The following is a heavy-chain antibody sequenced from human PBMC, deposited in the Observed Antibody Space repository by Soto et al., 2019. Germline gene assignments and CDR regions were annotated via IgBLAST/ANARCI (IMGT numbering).Heavy chain of an antibody. Sequence: EVQLLESGGGLVRLGGSLRLSCAASGFTFSGYAMSWVRQAPGKGLGWVSAISGSGGSTYYADSVKGRFTISRDNSKNTLYLQMNSLRAEDTAVYYCAKVPVYSGWPLFDYWGQGTLVTVSS. CDR1: GFTFSGYA. D-gene: IGHD6-19*01. J-gene: IGHJ4*02. CDR2: ISGSGGST. V-gene: IGHV3-23*01. CDR3: AKVPVYSGWPLFDY.